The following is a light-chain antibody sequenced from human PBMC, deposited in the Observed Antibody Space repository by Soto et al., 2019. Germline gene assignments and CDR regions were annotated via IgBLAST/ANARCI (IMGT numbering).Light chain of an antibody. CDR1: SIDVCSYNY. CDR2: EVS. CDR3: SSYKSRSTL. J-gene: IGLJ1*01. Sequence: QSALTQPASVSGSPGQSITISCTGSSIDVCSYNYVSWYQQHPGKAPNLMIYEVSDRPSGISSRFSGSTSGNTASLTLSGLQTEDEDDYYCSSYKSRSTLFGTGTKGTLL. V-gene: IGLV2-14*01.